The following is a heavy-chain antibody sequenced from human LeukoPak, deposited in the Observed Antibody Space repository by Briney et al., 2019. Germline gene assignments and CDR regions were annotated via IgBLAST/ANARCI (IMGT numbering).Heavy chain of an antibody. CDR1: GGSISSSSYY. Sequence: SETLSLTCTVSGGSISSSSYYWGWIRQPPGKGLEWIGSIYYSGSTYYNPSLKSRVTISVDTSKNQFSLKLSSVTAADTAVYYCARHEYSLNYHDSSGYYYEYFQHWGQGTLVTVSS. D-gene: IGHD3-22*01. CDR3: ARHEYSLNYHDSSGYYYEYFQH. J-gene: IGHJ1*01. V-gene: IGHV4-39*01. CDR2: IYYSGST.